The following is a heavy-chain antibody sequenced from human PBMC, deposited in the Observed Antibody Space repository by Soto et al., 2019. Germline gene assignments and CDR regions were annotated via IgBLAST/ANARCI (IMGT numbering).Heavy chain of an antibody. Sequence: SGPTLVNPTQTLTPTCTFSGFSLSTTGVGVSWIRQPPGKALEWLALIYWHDDKRHSPSLKSRLTITKDTSKNQVVLTMTNMDPVDTATYYCAHRGGATVGLYYFDYWGQGALVTVSS. CDR3: AHRGGATVGLYYFDY. CDR2: IYWHDDK. J-gene: IGHJ4*02. CDR1: GFSLSTTGVG. V-gene: IGHV2-5*01. D-gene: IGHD3-16*01.